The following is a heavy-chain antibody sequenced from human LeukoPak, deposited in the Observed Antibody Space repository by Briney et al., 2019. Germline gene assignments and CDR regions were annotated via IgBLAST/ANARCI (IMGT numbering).Heavy chain of an antibody. J-gene: IGHJ5*02. CDR3: AKVFHALDCTITSCYGFDP. CDR2: ISNSGGKT. CDR1: GFNFCSYT. D-gene: IGHD2-2*01. V-gene: IGHV3-23*01. Sequence: PGGALILSCSASGFNFCSYTMIWVPQAPGKGQGWVSPISNSGGKTYYADYVKGRFTISRDNSKNTLYLQMNSLRAEDTAIYYCAKVFHALDCTITSCYGFDPWGQGTLVTVSS.